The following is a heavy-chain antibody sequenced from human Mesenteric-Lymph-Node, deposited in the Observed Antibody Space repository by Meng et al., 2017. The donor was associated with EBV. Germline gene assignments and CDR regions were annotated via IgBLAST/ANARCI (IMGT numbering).Heavy chain of an antibody. V-gene: IGHV3-21*01. CDR2: ISGVPNYI. CDR3: ARDQGGY. Sequence: EVQLVESGGGLVQPGGYLRLSCAASGFTFSSYTMNWVRQAPGKGLEWVSSISGVPNYIYYADSVKGRFTISRDNAKNSLYLQMNSLRAEDTAVYYCARDQGGYWGQGTLVTVSS. J-gene: IGHJ4*02. CDR1: GFTFSSYT.